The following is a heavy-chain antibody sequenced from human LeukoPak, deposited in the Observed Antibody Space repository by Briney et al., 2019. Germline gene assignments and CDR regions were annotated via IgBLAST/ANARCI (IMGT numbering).Heavy chain of an antibody. CDR3: ARWGSSWRFDY. Sequence: PSQTLSLTCTVSGGSISSGSYYGSCIRQPAGKGLGWIGRIYTSGSTNYNPSLKSRVTISVDTSKNQFSLKVSSVTAADTAVYYCARWGSSWRFDYWGQGTLVTVSS. CDR1: GGSISSGSYY. J-gene: IGHJ4*02. V-gene: IGHV4-61*02. D-gene: IGHD6-13*01. CDR2: IYTSGST.